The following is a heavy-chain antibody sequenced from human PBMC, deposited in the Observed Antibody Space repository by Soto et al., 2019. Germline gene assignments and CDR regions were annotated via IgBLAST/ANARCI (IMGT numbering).Heavy chain of an antibody. CDR3: ARVDGTY. J-gene: IGHJ4*02. V-gene: IGHV1-3*05. D-gene: IGHD1-26*01. CDR2: INAGNGNT. Sequence: QVQLVLSGAEEKKPGASVKVSCKASGYSFSSYAIHWVRQAPGQGLEWMGWINAGNGNTKYSRKFQGRPTITSDTSASTAYMELNSLRSEDTAVYYCARVDGTYWGQGTLVTVSS. CDR1: GYSFSSYA.